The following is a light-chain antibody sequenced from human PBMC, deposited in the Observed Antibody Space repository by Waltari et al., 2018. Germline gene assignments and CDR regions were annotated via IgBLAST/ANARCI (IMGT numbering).Light chain of an antibody. CDR2: YDN. J-gene: IGLJ3*02. CDR3: ASWDDSLNGWV. CDR1: SSNIGNNA. Sequence: QSVLTQPPSVSEAPGQRVSISCSGSSSNIGNNAVSWYRQVPGQAPNRLIVYDNLVPSGISDHFRGSKSGTLASLVISGLQSGDEAHYYCASWDDSLNGWVFGGGTKVTVL. V-gene: IGLV1-36*01.